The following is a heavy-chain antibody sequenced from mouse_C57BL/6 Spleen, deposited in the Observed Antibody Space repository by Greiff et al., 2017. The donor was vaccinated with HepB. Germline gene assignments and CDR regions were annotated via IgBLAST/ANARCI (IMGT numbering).Heavy chain of an antibody. V-gene: IGHV14-4*01. CDR1: GFNIKDDY. J-gene: IGHJ2*01. CDR3: TTSITTALDY. D-gene: IGHD1-2*01. CDR2: IDPENGDT. Sequence: VQLQQSGAELVRPGASVKLSCTASGFNIKDDYMHWVKQRPEQGLEWIGWIDPENGDTEYASKFQGKATITADTSSNTAYLQLSSLTSEDTAVYYCTTSITTALDYWGQGTTLTVSS.